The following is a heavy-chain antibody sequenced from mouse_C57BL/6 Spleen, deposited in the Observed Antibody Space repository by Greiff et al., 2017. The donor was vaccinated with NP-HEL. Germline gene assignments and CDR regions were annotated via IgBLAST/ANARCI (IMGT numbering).Heavy chain of an antibody. CDR1: GYTFTSYW. V-gene: IGHV1-53*01. J-gene: IGHJ2*01. Sequence: QVQLQQPGTELVKPGASVKLSCKASGYTFTSYWMHWVKQRPGQGLEWIGNINPSNGGTNYNEKFKSKATLTVDKSSSTAYMQLSSLTSEDSAVDYCAREDYGSRYFDYWGQGTTLTVSS. CDR3: AREDYGSRYFDY. CDR2: INPSNGGT. D-gene: IGHD1-1*01.